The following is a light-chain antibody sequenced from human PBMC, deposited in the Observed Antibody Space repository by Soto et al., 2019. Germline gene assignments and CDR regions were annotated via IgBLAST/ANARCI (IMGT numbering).Light chain of an antibody. V-gene: IGKV3-20*01. Sequence: EIVLTQSPGTLSLSPGERATLSCRASQSVSATYLAWYQQKPGQAPRLLIYGASNRATGIPDRFTGSGSGTDFTLAIIRLEPEDFAVYFCQQYVSSPMYTFGQGTKLEIK. CDR3: QQYVSSPMYT. CDR2: GAS. J-gene: IGKJ2*01. CDR1: QSVSATY.